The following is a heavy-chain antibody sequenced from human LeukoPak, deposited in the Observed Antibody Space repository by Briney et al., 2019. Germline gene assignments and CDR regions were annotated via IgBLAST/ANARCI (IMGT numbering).Heavy chain of an antibody. V-gene: IGHV3-7*01. CDR3: ARVNPLMAPGAFDI. CDR1: GFTFSNYW. D-gene: IGHD2-8*01. CDR2: IKQDGSAK. J-gene: IGHJ3*02. Sequence: PGGSLRLSCVASGFTFSNYWMSWVRQAPGTGLTWVANIKQDGSAKYYLDSVKGRFTISRDNAKNSLFLQMNSLGAEDTAVYYCARVNPLMAPGAFDIWGLGTMVAVSS.